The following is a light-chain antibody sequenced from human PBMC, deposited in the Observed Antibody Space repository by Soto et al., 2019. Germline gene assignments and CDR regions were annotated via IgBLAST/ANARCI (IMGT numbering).Light chain of an antibody. J-gene: IGKJ5*01. Sequence: DIQMTQSPCSLSASVGDRVSITCRASQAISSYLNWFQQKPGEAPNLLIYTTSTLQSGVPSRFSGSGSGTHFTLTISNLQPEDFATYYCQQGYAIPFTFGQGTRLEIK. CDR2: TTS. V-gene: IGKV1-39*01. CDR3: QQGYAIPFT. CDR1: QAISSY.